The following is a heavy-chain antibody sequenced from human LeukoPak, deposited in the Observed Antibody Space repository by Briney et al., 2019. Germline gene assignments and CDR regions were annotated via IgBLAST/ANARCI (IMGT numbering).Heavy chain of an antibody. CDR2: IYYSGYT. J-gene: IGHJ5*02. Sequence: SETLSLTCTVSGGSISSSSYYWGWIRQPPGKGLEWIGTIYYSGYTYYNPSLKSRVTISVDTSKNQFSLKLSSVTAADTAVYYCARDAYYYDSSGYYGSNWFDPWGQGTLVTVSS. V-gene: IGHV4-39*07. CDR1: GGSISSSSYY. D-gene: IGHD3-22*01. CDR3: ARDAYYYDSSGYYGSNWFDP.